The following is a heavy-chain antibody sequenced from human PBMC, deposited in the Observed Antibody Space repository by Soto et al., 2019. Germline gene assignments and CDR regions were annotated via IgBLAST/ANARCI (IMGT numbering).Heavy chain of an antibody. CDR2: ISYDGSNK. Sequence: QVQLVESGGGVVQPGRSLRLSCAASGFTFSSYGMHWVRQAPGKGLEWVAVISYDGSNKYYADSVKGRFTISRDNSKNTLYLQMNSLRAEDTAVYYCAKGPAIVVVPAAMNYYYGVAVWGQGTTVTVSS. CDR1: GFTFSSYG. CDR3: AKGPAIVVVPAAMNYYYGVAV. J-gene: IGHJ6*02. D-gene: IGHD2-2*01. V-gene: IGHV3-30*18.